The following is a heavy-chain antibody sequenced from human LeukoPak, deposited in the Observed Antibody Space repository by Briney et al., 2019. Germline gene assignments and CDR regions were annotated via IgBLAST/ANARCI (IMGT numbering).Heavy chain of an antibody. V-gene: IGHV4-30-4*01. Sequence: SQTLSLTCTVSGGSISSGDYYWSWIRQPPGKGLEWIGYIYYSGSTYYNPSLKSRVTISVDTSKNQFSLKLSPVTAADTAVYYCARGHRYCSGGSCYSVNWFDPWGQGTLVTVSS. D-gene: IGHD2-15*01. J-gene: IGHJ5*02. CDR1: GGSISSGDYY. CDR2: IYYSGST. CDR3: ARGHRYCSGGSCYSVNWFDP.